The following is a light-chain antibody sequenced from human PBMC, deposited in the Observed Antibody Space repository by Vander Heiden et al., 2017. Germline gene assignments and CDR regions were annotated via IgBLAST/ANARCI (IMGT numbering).Light chain of an antibody. J-gene: IGKJ4*01. CDR1: QRVSTSY. V-gene: IGKV3-20*01. CDR2: SAP. CDR3: HHCGSSPRRT. Sequence: EIVLPQSPGTLPLSPGEGATLACRASQRVSTSYIARYRQRHGQAPRLSIYSAPSSATGSPDRFSGSGSGTDFTLTICRLESEDFAVYYCHHCGSSPRRTFGGGTKVEI.